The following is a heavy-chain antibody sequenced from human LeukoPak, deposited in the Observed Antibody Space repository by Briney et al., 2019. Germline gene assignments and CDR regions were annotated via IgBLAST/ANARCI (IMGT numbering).Heavy chain of an antibody. Sequence: SGGSLRLSCAASGFTFSSYSMNWVRQAPGKGLVWVSRINSDGINTSYADSVKGRFTISRDNAKNTLNLQMNSLRAEDTAVYYCARDLGQYYDTSDNWFGPWGQGTLVTVSS. CDR1: GFTFSSYS. V-gene: IGHV3-74*01. CDR3: ARDLGQYYDTSDNWFGP. J-gene: IGHJ5*02. D-gene: IGHD3-22*01. CDR2: INSDGINT.